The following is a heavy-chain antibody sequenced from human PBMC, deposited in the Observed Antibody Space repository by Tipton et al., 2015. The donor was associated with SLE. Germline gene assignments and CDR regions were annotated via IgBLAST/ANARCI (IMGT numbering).Heavy chain of an antibody. Sequence: TLSLTCTVSGGSISSRYWSWIRQPPGKGLEWIGDLYSSGSTNYNPSLKSRVTISVDTSNNQFSLRLSSVTAADTALYYCARAKGSGTYSSGQFDSWGQGTLVTVSS. D-gene: IGHD3-10*01. CDR2: LYSSGST. J-gene: IGHJ4*02. CDR1: GGSISSRY. V-gene: IGHV4-59*11. CDR3: ARAKGSGTYSSGQFDS.